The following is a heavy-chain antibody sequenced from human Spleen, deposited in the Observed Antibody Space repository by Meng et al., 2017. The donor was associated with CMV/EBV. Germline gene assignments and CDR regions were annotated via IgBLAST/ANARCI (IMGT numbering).Heavy chain of an antibody. J-gene: IGHJ4*02. Sequence: GESLKISCAASGFTFSSYAMNWVRQAPGKGLEWVSTIRGGGGTIYYADSVKGRFTVSRDNSRNKIYLQMNSLRVEDTAVYYCARQWDYGYNSLDFWGQGTLVTVSS. CDR3: ARQWDYGYNSLDF. CDR2: IRGGGGTI. V-gene: IGHV3-23*01. D-gene: IGHD1-20*01. CDR1: GFTFSSYA.